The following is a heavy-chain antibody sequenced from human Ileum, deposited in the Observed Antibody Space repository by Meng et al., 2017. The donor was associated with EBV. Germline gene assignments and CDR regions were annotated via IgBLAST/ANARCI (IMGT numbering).Heavy chain of an antibody. D-gene: IGHD3-3*01. Sequence: LQLHGSGPGLVKPSETLSLTCAVSGDSISSSNHWWGWIRQPPGKGLEWVGTIYYSGSTFYNPSLKSRVTISLDTSKNQFSLKVSSVTAADTAVYYCARRYYGVPFDNWGQGTLVTVSS. V-gene: IGHV4-39*01. CDR3: ARRYYGVPFDN. CDR2: IYYSGST. CDR1: GDSISSSNHW. J-gene: IGHJ4*02.